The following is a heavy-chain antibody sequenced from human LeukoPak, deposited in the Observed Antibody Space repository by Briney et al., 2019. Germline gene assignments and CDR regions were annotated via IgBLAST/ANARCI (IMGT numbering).Heavy chain of an antibody. V-gene: IGHV4-39*01. CDR2: FYYNGGT. J-gene: IGHJ4*02. D-gene: IGHD2-15*01. CDR1: GGSISSRSYY. CDR3: ARLTVVVVPATADY. Sequence: SETLSLTCTVSGGSISSRSYYWGWIRQPPGKGLEWIGSFYYNGGTYYNPSLKSRVTISVDTSKNQFSLKLSSVTAADTAVYYCARLTVVVVPATADYRGQGTLVTVSS.